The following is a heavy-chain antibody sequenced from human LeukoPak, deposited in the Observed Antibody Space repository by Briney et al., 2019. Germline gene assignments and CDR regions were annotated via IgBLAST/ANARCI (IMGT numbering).Heavy chain of an antibody. CDR3: ARDGENGDYND. D-gene: IGHD4-17*01. CDR1: GFTLSSYP. CDR2: IWYDGSNK. V-gene: IGHV3-33*08. Sequence: GGSLRLSCAASGFTLSSYPMHWVRQAPGKGLEWVAVIWYDGSNKYYADSVKGRFTISRDNSKNTLYLQMNSLRAEDTAVYYCARDGENGDYNDWGQGTLVTVSS. J-gene: IGHJ4*02.